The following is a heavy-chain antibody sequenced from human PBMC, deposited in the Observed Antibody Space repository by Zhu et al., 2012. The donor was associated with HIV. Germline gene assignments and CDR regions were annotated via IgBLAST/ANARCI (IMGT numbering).Heavy chain of an antibody. D-gene: IGHD6-13*01. CDR2: IHYTGSI. Sequence: QVQLQESGPGLVKTSETLSLNCAVSGGSISDNNYYWGWIHQPPGKGLEWIGSIHYTGSIYYNPSLKSRVTISVDTSKNHLSLKLRSVTAADTAVYYCARPRAAAGTRWFDPWGQGILVTVSS. CDR3: ARPRAAAGTRWFDP. V-gene: IGHV4-39*02. CDR1: GGSISDNNYY. J-gene: IGHJ5*02.